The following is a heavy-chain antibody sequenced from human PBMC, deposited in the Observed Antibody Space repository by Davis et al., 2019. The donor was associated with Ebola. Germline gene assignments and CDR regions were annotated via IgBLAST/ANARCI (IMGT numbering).Heavy chain of an antibody. CDR3: ARDADFWSGYYSPFFDY. CDR1: GFTFSSYA. D-gene: IGHD3-3*01. CDR2: ISYDGSNK. V-gene: IGHV3-30-3*01. Sequence: PGGSLRLSCAASGFTFSSYAMHWVRQAPGKGLEWVAVISYDGSNKYYADSVKGRFTISRDNSKNTLYLQMNSLRAEDTAVYYCARDADFWSGYYSPFFDYWGQGTLVTVSS. J-gene: IGHJ4*02.